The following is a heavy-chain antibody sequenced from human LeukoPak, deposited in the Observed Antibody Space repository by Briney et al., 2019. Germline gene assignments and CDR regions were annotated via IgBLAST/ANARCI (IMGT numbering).Heavy chain of an antibody. V-gene: IGHV6-1*01. J-gene: IGHJ4*02. D-gene: IGHD6-19*01. CDR1: GDSVSSNSAA. CDR2: TYYRSKWYN. Sequence: SQTLSLTCAISGDSVSSNSAAWNWIRQSPSRGLEWLGRTYYRSKWYNDYAVSVKSRITINPDTSKNQFSLQLNSVTPEDTAVYYCARDNPASEGPEQFFDYWGQGTLVTVSS. CDR3: ARDNPASEGPEQFFDY.